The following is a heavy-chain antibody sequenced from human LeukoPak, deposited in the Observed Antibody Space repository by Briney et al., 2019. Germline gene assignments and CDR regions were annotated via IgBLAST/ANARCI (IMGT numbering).Heavy chain of an antibody. CDR1: GGSVSSGSYY. D-gene: IGHD2-8*01. J-gene: IGHJ4*02. CDR2: IYYSGSS. Sequence: SETLSLTCTVSGGSVSSGSYYWSWIRQPPGKGLEWIGYIYYSGSSNYNPSLKSRVTISVDTSKNQFSLKLSSVTAADTAVYYCAREIGRMGLFDYWGQGTLVTVSS. CDR3: AREIGRMGLFDY. V-gene: IGHV4-61*01.